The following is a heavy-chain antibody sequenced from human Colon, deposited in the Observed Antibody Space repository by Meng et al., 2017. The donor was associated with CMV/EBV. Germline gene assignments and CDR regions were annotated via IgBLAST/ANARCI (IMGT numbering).Heavy chain of an antibody. J-gene: IGHJ4*02. V-gene: IGHV3-7*01. CDR2: TNEDGSDK. CDR1: GSSFSNSW. CDR3: ASTGPLYGLYFCY. Sequence: GGSLRLSCAASGSSFSNSWMIWVCRAPGEGLEWVAKTNEDGSDKYYVDSVTGRFTIFRDNAKNSVYLQMNCLRAEDTAVYYCASTGPLYGLYFCYWGQGTLVTVSS. D-gene: IGHD2-8*01.